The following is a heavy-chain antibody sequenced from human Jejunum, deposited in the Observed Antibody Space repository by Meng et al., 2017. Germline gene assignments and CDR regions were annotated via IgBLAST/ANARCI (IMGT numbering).Heavy chain of an antibody. V-gene: IGHV4-34*01. CDR2: IHPSGRT. Sequence: QLQLRPWGAGLLKPSETLSLTCAVYGWSFSDHYLTWIRQPPGKGLEWIGEIHPSGRTYYSPSLQSRVTITLDTSKNQFSLTLNSVTAADTAVYYCARGDDWAKSGNFWGQGTLVTVSS. CDR1: GWSFSDHY. D-gene: IGHD3-9*01. J-gene: IGHJ4*02. CDR3: ARGDDWAKSGNF.